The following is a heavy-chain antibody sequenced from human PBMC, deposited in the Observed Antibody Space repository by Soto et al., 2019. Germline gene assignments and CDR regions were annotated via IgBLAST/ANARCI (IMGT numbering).Heavy chain of an antibody. Sequence: QVQLVQSGAEVKKPGASVKVSCKASGCTFTSYGISWVRQAPGQGLEWMGWISAYNGNTNYAQKLQGRVTMTTDTSTSTADMELRSLRSDDTAVYYCARDLIAAAGYYYYYGMDVWGQGTTVTVSS. V-gene: IGHV1-18*01. J-gene: IGHJ6*02. D-gene: IGHD6-13*01. CDR2: ISAYNGNT. CDR3: ARDLIAAAGYYYYYGMDV. CDR1: GCTFTSYG.